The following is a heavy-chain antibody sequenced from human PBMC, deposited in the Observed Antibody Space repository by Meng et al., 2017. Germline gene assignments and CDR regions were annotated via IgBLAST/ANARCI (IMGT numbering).Heavy chain of an antibody. D-gene: IGHD5-12*01. Sequence: SVKVSCKASGYTFTGYYMHWVRQAPGQGLEWMGGIIPIFGTANYAQKFQGRVTITTDESTSTAYMELSSLRSEDTAVYYCARGYSGYDFFGYWGQGTLVTVSS. CDR2: IIPIFGTA. J-gene: IGHJ4*02. CDR3: ARGYSGYDFFGY. V-gene: IGHV1-69*05. CDR1: GYTFTGYY.